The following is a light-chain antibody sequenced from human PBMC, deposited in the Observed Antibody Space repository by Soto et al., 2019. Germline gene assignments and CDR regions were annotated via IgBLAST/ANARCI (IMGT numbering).Light chain of an antibody. Sequence: DIKMTQSPSTLSASVGDSVTITCRASQSISSWLGWYQQKPGKAPKLLIYDASNLETGVPSRFSGSGSGTEFTFTISSLQPEDVATYFCQQFDDVPLSFGPGTKVD. CDR3: QQFDDVPLS. J-gene: IGKJ3*01. CDR2: DAS. V-gene: IGKV1-33*01. CDR1: QSISSW.